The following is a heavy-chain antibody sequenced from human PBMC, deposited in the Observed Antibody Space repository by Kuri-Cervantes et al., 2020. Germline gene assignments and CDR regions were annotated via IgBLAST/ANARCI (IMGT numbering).Heavy chain of an antibody. Sequence: GESLKISCAASGFTFSTYSFNWIRQAPGKGLEWVSYISSSGSTIYYADSVKGRFTISRDNAKNSLYLQMNSLRAEDTAVYYCARAGYYDILTGYSANDYWGQGTLVTVSS. J-gene: IGHJ4*02. CDR2: ISSSGSTI. CDR1: GFTFSTYS. D-gene: IGHD3-9*01. V-gene: IGHV3-48*04. CDR3: ARAGYYDILTGYSANDY.